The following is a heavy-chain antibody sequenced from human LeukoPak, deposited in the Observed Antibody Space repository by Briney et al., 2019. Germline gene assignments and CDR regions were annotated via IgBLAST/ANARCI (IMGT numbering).Heavy chain of an antibody. CDR2: ISSTSITM. Sequence: GGALRLSCAASGFTFNRNNMNWVRQAPGKGLEWVSYISSTSITMYYADSVKGRFTISRDNAKNSLYLQMNSLRADDTAVYYCARETILAVAGDFWGQGTLVTVSS. V-gene: IGHV3-48*01. D-gene: IGHD6-19*01. CDR1: GFTFNRNN. CDR3: ARETILAVAGDF. J-gene: IGHJ4*02.